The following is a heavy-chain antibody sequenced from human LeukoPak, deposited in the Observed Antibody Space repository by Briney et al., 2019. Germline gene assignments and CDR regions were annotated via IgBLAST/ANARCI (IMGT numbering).Heavy chain of an antibody. CDR2: INPNSGAT. J-gene: IGHJ4*02. Sequence: ASVKVSCKASGYTFTGYYLFWVRQAPGQGLEWMGWINPNSGATKYAQNFQGRVTLTSDTSIRTTYMELSSLRSGDTAVYYCARDERYSYCDNHYPDLGFWGQGTPVTVSS. CDR3: ARDERYSYCDNHYPDLGF. D-gene: IGHD3-16*01. V-gene: IGHV1-2*02. CDR1: GYTFTGYY.